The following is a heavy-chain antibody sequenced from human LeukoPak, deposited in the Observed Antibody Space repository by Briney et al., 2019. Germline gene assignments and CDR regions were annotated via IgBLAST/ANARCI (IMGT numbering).Heavy chain of an antibody. CDR2: IIPIFGTA. Sequence: SVKVSCKASGYTFTSYGISWVRQAPGQGLEWMGGIIPIFGTANYAQKFQGRVTITADKSTSTAYMELSSLRSEDTAVYYCARAYCSGGSCYSRYYYMDVWGKGTTVTVSS. D-gene: IGHD2-15*01. CDR1: GYTFTSYG. CDR3: ARAYCSGGSCYSRYYYMDV. J-gene: IGHJ6*03. V-gene: IGHV1-69*06.